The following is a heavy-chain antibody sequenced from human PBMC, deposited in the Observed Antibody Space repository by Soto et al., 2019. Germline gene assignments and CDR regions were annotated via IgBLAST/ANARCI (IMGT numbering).Heavy chain of an antibody. CDR3: ATDHLVLTGQHRNLFDS. CDR1: GYTLTELS. V-gene: IGHV1-24*01. CDR2: FDPEDGET. D-gene: IGHD3-9*01. J-gene: IGHJ4*02. Sequence: ASVKVSCKVSGYTLTELSMHWVRQAPGKGLEWMGGFDPEDGETIYAQKFQGRVTMTEDTSTDTAYMELSSLRSEDTAVYYCATDHLVLTGQHRNLFDSWGQGTLVTVSS.